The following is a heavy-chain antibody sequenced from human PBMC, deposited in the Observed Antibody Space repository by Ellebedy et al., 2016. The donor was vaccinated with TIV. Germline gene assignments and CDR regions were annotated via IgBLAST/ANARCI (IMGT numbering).Heavy chain of an antibody. D-gene: IGHD5-18*01. Sequence: AASVKVSCKASGFTFTSSAMQWVRQARGQRLEWIGWIVVGSGNTNYAQKFQERVTITRDMSTSTAYMELSSLRSEDTAVYYCAASLYTWIQPMTYYYYGMDVWGQGTTVTVSS. V-gene: IGHV1-58*02. J-gene: IGHJ6*02. CDR2: IVVGSGNT. CDR1: GFTFTSSA. CDR3: AASLYTWIQPMTYYYYGMDV.